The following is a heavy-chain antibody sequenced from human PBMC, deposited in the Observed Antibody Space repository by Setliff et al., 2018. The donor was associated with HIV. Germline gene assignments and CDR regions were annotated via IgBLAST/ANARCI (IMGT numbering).Heavy chain of an antibody. J-gene: IGHJ5*02. Sequence: ASVKVSCKASGYTFTDYYIHWVRQAPGQGLEWMGWINPNTGVTTYALKFQGRVTITRDTSISTAYMELSRLRSDDTAAYYCARGELGYCSITSCYAGWFDPWGLGTLVTVSS. V-gene: IGHV1-2*02. CDR1: GYTFTDYY. CDR2: INPNTGVT. CDR3: ARGELGYCSITSCYAGWFDP. D-gene: IGHD2-2*01.